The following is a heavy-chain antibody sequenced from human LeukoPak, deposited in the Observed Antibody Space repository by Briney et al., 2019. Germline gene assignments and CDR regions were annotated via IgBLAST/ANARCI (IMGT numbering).Heavy chain of an antibody. J-gene: IGHJ6*03. V-gene: IGHV3-30*02. CDR2: IRYDGSNK. D-gene: IGHD4-23*01. CDR1: GFTFSSYG. CDR3: AKDDGGFNYMDV. Sequence: GGSLRLSCAASGFTFSSYGMHWVRQPPGKGLEWVAFIRYDGSNKYYTDSVNGRFTIPRDNSKNTLYLQMNSLRAEDTAVYYCAKDDGGFNYMDVWGKGTTVTVSS.